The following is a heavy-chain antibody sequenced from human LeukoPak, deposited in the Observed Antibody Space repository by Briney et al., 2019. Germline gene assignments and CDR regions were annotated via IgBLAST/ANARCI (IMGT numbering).Heavy chain of an antibody. CDR3: ARRSDFGRISGSYYYYYMDV. V-gene: IGHV5-51*01. Sequence: GESLKNSCKGSGYRFTSYSVFRVCQMPGKGLEWMGIIYPGDSDTRYSPSFQGQVTISADKSISTAYLQWSSLKASDTAMYYCARRSDFGRISGSYYYYYMDVWGKGTTVTVSS. CDR2: IYPGDSDT. J-gene: IGHJ6*03. CDR1: GYRFTSYS. D-gene: IGHD1-26*01.